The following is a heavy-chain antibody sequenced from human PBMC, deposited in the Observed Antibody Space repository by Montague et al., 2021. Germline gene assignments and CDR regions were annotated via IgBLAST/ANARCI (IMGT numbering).Heavy chain of an antibody. CDR1: GGSISSHSHW. CDR3: ARSLYCIGGSCYSGFDP. CDR2: TFNTGSS. V-gene: IGHV4-39*01. D-gene: IGHD2-15*01. J-gene: IGHJ5*02. Sequence: SETLSLTCTVSGGSISSHSHWWSRIRQPPGKGLDYVGNTFNTGSSYYSPSLKSRATISVDTSKNQFSLRLSAVTAADTAVYYCARSLYCIGGSCYSGFDPLGQWTLVTVTS.